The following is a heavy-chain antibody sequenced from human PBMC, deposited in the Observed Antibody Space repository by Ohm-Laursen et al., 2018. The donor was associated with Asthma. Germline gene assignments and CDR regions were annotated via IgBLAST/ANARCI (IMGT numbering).Heavy chain of an antibody. D-gene: IGHD4-11*01. CDR2: IYNSGST. J-gene: IGHJ4*02. Sequence: SETLSLTCSVSGGSVSSGNYYWSWIRQPPGKGLEWIGYIYNSGSTKYNPSLKSRVTISVDTSKNQFSLKLSSVTAADTAVYYCARGPATVTGIGDDYWGQGTLVTVS. V-gene: IGHV4-61*01. CDR1: GGSVSSGNYY. CDR3: ARGPATVTGIGDDY.